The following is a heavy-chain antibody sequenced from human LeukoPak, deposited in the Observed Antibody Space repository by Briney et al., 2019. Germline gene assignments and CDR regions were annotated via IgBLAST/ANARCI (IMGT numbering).Heavy chain of an antibody. CDR1: GGSISSDDYW. CDR3: ARHGIVDSSRKYYFDY. D-gene: IGHD6-13*01. CDR2: IYYSGST. Sequence: SETLSLTCTVSGGSISSDDYWWGWIRQPPGKGLEWIGYIYYSGSTSYNPSLKSRVTISVDTSKNQFSLELSSVTAADTAVYYCARHGIVDSSRKYYFDYWGQGTLVSVSS. V-gene: IGHV4-61*05. J-gene: IGHJ4*02.